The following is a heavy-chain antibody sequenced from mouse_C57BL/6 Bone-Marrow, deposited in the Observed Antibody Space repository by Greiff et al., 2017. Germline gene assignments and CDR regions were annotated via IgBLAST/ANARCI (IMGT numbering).Heavy chain of an antibody. D-gene: IGHD2-4*01. V-gene: IGHV5-4*01. Sequence: EVMLVESGGGLVKPGGSLKLSCAASGFTFSSYAMSWVRQTPEKRLEWVATFSAGGSYTYYPANVKGRFTISRDNAKNNLYLQMSHLKSEDTAMYYCAREDYYEGFAYWGQGTLVTVSA. CDR3: AREDYYEGFAY. J-gene: IGHJ3*01. CDR1: GFTFSSYA. CDR2: FSAGGSYT.